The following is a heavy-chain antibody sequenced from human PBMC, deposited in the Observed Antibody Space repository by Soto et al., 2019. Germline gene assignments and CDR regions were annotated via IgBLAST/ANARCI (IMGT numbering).Heavy chain of an antibody. CDR1: GFTFSSYW. CDR3: ARAKQATGTDAFDI. Sequence: GGSLRLSCAASGFTFSSYWMHWVRQAPGKGLVWVSRINSDGSSTSYADSVKGRFTISRDNAKNTPYLQMNSLRAEDTAVYYCARAKQATGTDAFDIWGQGTMVTVSS. J-gene: IGHJ3*02. D-gene: IGHD1-1*01. V-gene: IGHV3-74*01. CDR2: INSDGSST.